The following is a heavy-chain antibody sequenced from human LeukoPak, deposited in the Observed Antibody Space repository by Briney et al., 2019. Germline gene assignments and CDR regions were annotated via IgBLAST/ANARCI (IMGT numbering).Heavy chain of an antibody. CDR2: ISSSSSCI. CDR3: ARDDYGGIDY. Sequence: GGSLRLSCAASGFTFSSYSMNWVRQAPGKGLEWVSSISSSSSCIYYADSVKGRFTISRDNAKSSLYLQMNSLRAEDTAVYYCARDDYGGIDYWGQGTLVTVSS. V-gene: IGHV3-21*01. J-gene: IGHJ4*02. CDR1: GFTFSSYS. D-gene: IGHD4-17*01.